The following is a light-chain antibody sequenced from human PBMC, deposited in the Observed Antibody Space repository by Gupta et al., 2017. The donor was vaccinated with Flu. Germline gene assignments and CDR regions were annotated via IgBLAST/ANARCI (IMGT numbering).Light chain of an antibody. CDR3: QQYTGYPLS. CDR2: QAS. V-gene: IGKV1-5*03. CDR1: QNISKW. J-gene: IGKJ4*01. Sequence: GDRVTITCRASQNISKWLTWSQQKPGKAPKLLIYQASRLETGVPSRFSGSGSGTEFTLTISSLQPDDCGTYYCQQYTGYPLSFGGGTKVEIK.